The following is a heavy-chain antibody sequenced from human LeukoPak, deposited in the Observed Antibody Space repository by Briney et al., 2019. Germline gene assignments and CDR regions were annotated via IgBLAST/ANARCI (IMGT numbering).Heavy chain of an antibody. CDR1: GDSVSSNNAA. J-gene: IGHJ3*02. D-gene: IGHD3-9*01. CDR2: TYYRSKWYN. Sequence: SQTLSLTCAISGDSVSSNNAAWNWIRQSPSRGLEWLGRTYYRSKWYNDYAVSVKSRITINPDTSKNQFSLQLNSVTPEDTAVYYCARDRPYLYYDILTGAPGAFDIWGQGTMVTVSS. CDR3: ARDRPYLYYDILTGAPGAFDI. V-gene: IGHV6-1*01.